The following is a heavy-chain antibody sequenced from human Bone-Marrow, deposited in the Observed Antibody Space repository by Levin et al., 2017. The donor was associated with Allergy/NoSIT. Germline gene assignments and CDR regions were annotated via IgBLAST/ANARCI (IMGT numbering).Heavy chain of an antibody. D-gene: IGHD3-10*01. V-gene: IGHV3-48*01. CDR3: ARDYYGSGSYYHFDY. J-gene: IGHJ4*02. Sequence: GESLKISCAASGFTFSSYSMNWVRQAPGKGLEWVSYISSSSSTIYYADSVKGRFTISRDNAKNSLYLQMNSLRAEDTAVYYCARDYYGSGSYYHFDYWGQGTLVTVSS. CDR1: GFTFSSYS. CDR2: ISSSSSTI.